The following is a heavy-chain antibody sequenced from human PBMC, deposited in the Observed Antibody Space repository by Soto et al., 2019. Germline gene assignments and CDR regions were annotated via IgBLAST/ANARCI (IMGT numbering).Heavy chain of an antibody. D-gene: IGHD2-2*01. CDR3: ATAIADDAFDI. CDR1: GYTFTSYD. Sequence: GATVKVSCKASGYTFTSYDINWVRQAPGQRLEWMGWINAGNGNTKYSQKFQGRVTITRDTSASTAYMELSSLRSEDTAVYYCATAIADDAFDIWGRGTMVTVSS. V-gene: IGHV1-3*01. J-gene: IGHJ3*02. CDR2: INAGNGNT.